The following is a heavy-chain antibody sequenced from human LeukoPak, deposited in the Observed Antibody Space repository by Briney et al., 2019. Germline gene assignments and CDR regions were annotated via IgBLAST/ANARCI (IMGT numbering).Heavy chain of an antibody. J-gene: IGHJ4*02. V-gene: IGHV3-21*01. CDR1: GFTFSSYS. D-gene: IGHD6-13*01. CDR3: ARGPYSSRDGYYFDY. CDR2: ISSSSSYI. Sequence: GGSLRLSCAASGFTFSSYSMNWVRQAPGKGLEWVSSISSSSSYIYYADSVKGRFTISRDNAKYSLYLQMISLRAEDTAVYYCARGPYSSRDGYYFDYWGQGTLVTVSS.